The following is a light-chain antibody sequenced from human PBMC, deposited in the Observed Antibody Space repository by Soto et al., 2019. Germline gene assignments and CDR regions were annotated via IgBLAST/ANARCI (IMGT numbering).Light chain of an antibody. CDR3: QQNYGTPGT. J-gene: IGKJ1*01. CDR1: QSISRY. CDR2: GAN. Sequence: DIQMTQSPSSLSASVGGRVTITCRSSQSISRYLNWYQQRPGTAPKVLIFGANSLQSGVPSRFSGSGSGTEFTLTISSLQPEDFATYYCQQNYGTPGTFGQGTKVDIK. V-gene: IGKV1-39*01.